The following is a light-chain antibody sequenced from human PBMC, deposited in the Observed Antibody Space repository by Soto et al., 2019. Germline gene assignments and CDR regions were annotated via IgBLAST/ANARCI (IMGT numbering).Light chain of an antibody. CDR1: QTIGNF. CDR2: LVF. Sequence: DIQMTQSPSSLTASVGDRVTVTCRASQTIGNFLNWYHQTPGKAPELLISLVFTLQSGVPSRFSASGSGTDFTLTISGPQPEDFGTYYYQQSYIAPRTLGPGTPVEIK. V-gene: IGKV1-39*01. CDR3: QQSYIAPRT. J-gene: IGKJ2*01.